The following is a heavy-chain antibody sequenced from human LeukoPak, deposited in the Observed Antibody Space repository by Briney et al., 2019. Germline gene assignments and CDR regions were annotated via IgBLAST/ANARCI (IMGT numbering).Heavy chain of an antibody. J-gene: IGHJ5*02. CDR2: ISSSSSYI. CDR1: GFTFSSYS. Sequence: GGSLRLSCAASGFTFSSYSMNWVRQAPGKGLEWVSSISSSSSYIYYADSVKGRFTISRDNAKSSLFLQMNSLRAEDTAIYYCARVIVGATNWFDPWGQGTLVTVSS. V-gene: IGHV3-21*01. D-gene: IGHD1-26*01. CDR3: ARVIVGATNWFDP.